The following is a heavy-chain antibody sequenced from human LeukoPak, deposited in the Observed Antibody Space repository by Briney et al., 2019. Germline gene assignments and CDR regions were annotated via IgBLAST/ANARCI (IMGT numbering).Heavy chain of an antibody. V-gene: IGHV4-31*03. Sequence: SETLSLTCTVSGGSVSSGSYYWSWIRQHPGKGLEWIGYIYYSGSTYYNPSLKSRVTISVDTSKNQFSLKLSSVTAADTAVYYCASTVTTVFDYWGQGTLVTVSS. J-gene: IGHJ4*02. CDR3: ASTVTTVFDY. D-gene: IGHD4-17*01. CDR2: IYYSGST. CDR1: GGSVSSGSYY.